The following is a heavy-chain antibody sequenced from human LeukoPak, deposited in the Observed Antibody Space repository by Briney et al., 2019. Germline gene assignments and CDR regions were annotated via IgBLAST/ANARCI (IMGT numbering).Heavy chain of an antibody. V-gene: IGHV3-48*01. J-gene: IGHJ5*02. CDR2: IRSSSSTI. Sequence: GGSLRLSCAASGFTFSSYSMNWVRQAPGKGLEWVSYIRSSSSTIYYADSVKGRFTISTDNANNSLYLQMNSLRAEDTAVYYCARVSDVYNWFDPWGQGTLVTVSS. CDR1: GFTFSSYS. CDR3: ARVSDVYNWFDP. D-gene: IGHD5-24*01.